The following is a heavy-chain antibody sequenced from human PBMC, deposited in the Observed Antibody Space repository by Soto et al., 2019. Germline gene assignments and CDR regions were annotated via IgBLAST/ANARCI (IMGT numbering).Heavy chain of an antibody. CDR3: AKVITARLSSYYGMDV. D-gene: IGHD6-6*01. V-gene: IGHV3-23*01. CDR1: GFTFSSYA. J-gene: IGHJ6*02. Sequence: HPGGSPRLSCAASGFTFSSYAMSWVRQAPGKGLEWVSAISGSSGKTYYADSVKGRFTISRDNSKNTLYLQMNSLRAEDTAVYYCAKVITARLSSYYGMDVWGPGTTVTVSS. CDR2: ISGSSGKT.